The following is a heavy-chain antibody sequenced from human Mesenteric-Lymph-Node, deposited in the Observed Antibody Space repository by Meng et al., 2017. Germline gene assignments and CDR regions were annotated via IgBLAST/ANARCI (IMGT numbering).Heavy chain of an antibody. D-gene: IGHD3-22*01. CDR2: IIPIFGTA. CDR3: ARLYDSSGYYYSGNAFDI. V-gene: IGHV1-69*06. J-gene: IGHJ3*02. CDR1: GDTFTSYD. Sequence: SVKVSCKASGDTFTSYDINWVRQATGQGLEWMGGIIPIFGTANYAQKFQGRVTITADKSTSTAYMELSRLRSDDTAVYYCARLYDSSGYYYSGNAFDIWGQGTMVTVSS.